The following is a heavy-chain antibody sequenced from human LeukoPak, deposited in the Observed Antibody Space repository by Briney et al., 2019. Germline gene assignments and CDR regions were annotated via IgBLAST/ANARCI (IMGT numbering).Heavy chain of an antibody. Sequence: TEGSLRLSCAASGFTFSSYSMNWVRQAPGKGLEWVSSISSSSSYIYYADSVKGRFTISRDNAKNSLYLQMNSLRAEDTAVYYCARVVLRVHRMSNDAFDIWGQGTMVTVSS. CDR2: ISSSSSYI. J-gene: IGHJ3*02. V-gene: IGHV3-21*01. CDR3: ARVVLRVHRMSNDAFDI. D-gene: IGHD2-15*01. CDR1: GFTFSSYS.